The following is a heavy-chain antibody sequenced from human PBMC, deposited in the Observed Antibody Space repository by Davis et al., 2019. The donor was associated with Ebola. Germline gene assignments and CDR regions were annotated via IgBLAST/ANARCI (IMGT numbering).Heavy chain of an antibody. CDR3: AKSGLSFGVVKYHYGMDV. Sequence: GESLKISCAASGFSFSTYSMNWVRQPPGKGLEWVSSITSNSNYIYYADSVKGRFTISRDNAKNSLWLQMNSLRAEDTAVYYCAKSGLSFGVVKYHYGMDVWGKGTTVTVSS. D-gene: IGHD3-3*01. J-gene: IGHJ6*04. CDR2: ITSNSNYI. V-gene: IGHV3-21*06. CDR1: GFSFSTYS.